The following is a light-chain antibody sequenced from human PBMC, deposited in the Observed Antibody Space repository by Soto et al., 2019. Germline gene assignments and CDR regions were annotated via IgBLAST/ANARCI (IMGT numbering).Light chain of an antibody. J-gene: IGKJ1*01. V-gene: IGKV1-5*01. CDR2: DVS. Sequence: DIHMTQSPSTLSASLGDRVTITFRASQTISRWLAWYQQKPGKATKLLIYDVSTLESGVPSRFSGSGSGTEFTLTISSLQPDDFATYYCQQYNTFSTFGQGTKVDIK. CDR1: QTISRW. CDR3: QQYNTFST.